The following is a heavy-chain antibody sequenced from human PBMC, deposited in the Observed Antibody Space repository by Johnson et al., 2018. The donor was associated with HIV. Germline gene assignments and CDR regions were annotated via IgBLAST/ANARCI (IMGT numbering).Heavy chain of an antibody. CDR1: GLTFHDYG. V-gene: IGHV3-9*01. D-gene: IGHD3-10*01. Sequence: VQLVESGGVVVQPGGSLRLSCEGSGLTFHDYGLSWVRQAPRKGLEWVSAISWNSRNIGFADSVQGRITISRDNAKNSLYLQMNSLRAEDTALYYCAKEFSVGVSMTFDIWGQGTMVTVSS. CDR2: ISWNSRNI. CDR3: AKEFSVGVSMTFDI. J-gene: IGHJ3*02.